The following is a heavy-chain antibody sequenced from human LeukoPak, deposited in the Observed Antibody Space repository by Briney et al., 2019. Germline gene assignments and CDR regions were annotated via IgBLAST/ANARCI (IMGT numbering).Heavy chain of an antibody. V-gene: IGHV4-59*08. CDR1: GGSISSYY. J-gene: IGHJ4*02. D-gene: IGHD6-13*01. CDR2: IYYSGST. Sequence: PSETLSLTCTVSGGSISSYYWSWIRQPPGEGLEWIGYIYYSGSTNYNPSLKSRVTISVDTSKNQFSLKLSSVTAADTAVYYCSTGYSSSWYNYWGQGTLVTVSS. CDR3: STGYSSSWYNY.